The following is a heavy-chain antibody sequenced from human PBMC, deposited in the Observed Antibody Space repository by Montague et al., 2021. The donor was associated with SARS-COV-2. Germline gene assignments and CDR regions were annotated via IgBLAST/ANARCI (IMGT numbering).Heavy chain of an antibody. J-gene: IGHJ6*02. D-gene: IGHD3-3*01. CDR1: GGSISSYY. CDR3: ARGVYYYDCWSGYGYGMDV. Sequence: SETLSLTCTVSGGSISSYYWSWIRQPPGKGLEWIGYINYSGSTNYNPSLKSRVTIRVDTSRNQFSLKLSSVTAAATAVYYCARGVYYYDCWSGYGYGMDVWGQGTTVTVSS. CDR2: INYSGST. V-gene: IGHV4-59*01.